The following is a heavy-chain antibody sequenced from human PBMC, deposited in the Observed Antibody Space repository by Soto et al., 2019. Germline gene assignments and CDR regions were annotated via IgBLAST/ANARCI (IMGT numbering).Heavy chain of an antibody. CDR2: ISSSSSYT. J-gene: IGHJ6*02. CDR3: ARYCSSTSCYMNYYYGMDV. Sequence: TGGSLRLSCAASGFTFSDYYMSWIRQAPGKGLEWVSYISSSSSYTNYADSVKGRFTISRDNAKNSLYLQMNSLRAEDTAVYYCARYCSSTSCYMNYYYGMDVWGQGTTVTVSS. V-gene: IGHV3-11*06. CDR1: GFTFSDYY. D-gene: IGHD2-2*02.